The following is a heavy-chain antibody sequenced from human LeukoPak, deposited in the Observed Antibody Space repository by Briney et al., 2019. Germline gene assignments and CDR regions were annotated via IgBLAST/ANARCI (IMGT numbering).Heavy chain of an antibody. V-gene: IGHV3-33*01. CDR2: IWYDGNYK. J-gene: IGHJ4*02. CDR3: ARNYYDSSGYQEATFNY. Sequence: GTSLRLSCAASGFTFSNYGMHWVRQAPGQGLEWVAGIWYDGNYKYYADSVKGRFTISRDNSKNTLFLQMDSLRAEDTAVYYCARNYYDSSGYQEATFNYWGQGTLVNVSS. CDR1: GFTFSNYG. D-gene: IGHD3-22*01.